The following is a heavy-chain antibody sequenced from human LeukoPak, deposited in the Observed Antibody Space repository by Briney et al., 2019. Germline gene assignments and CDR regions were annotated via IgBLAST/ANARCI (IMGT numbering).Heavy chain of an antibody. CDR2: IHYSGTT. J-gene: IGHJ4*02. D-gene: IGHD6-6*01. CDR3: ARFGTSSSRFFDQ. CDR1: GGSISAYY. V-gene: IGHV4-59*01. Sequence: PSETLSLTCTVSGGSISAYYWSWIWQPPGKGLEWIGYIHYSGTTNYYPSLKSRVTIALDTSKNQFSLKLNSVTAADTAVYYCARFGTSSSRFFDQWGQGTLVTVSS.